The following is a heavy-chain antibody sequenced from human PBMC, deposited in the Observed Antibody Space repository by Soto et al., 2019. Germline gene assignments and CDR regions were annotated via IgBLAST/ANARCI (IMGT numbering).Heavy chain of an antibody. V-gene: IGHV1-69*13. J-gene: IGHJ3*02. CDR1: GGTFSSYA. CDR3: ARDQLSGSYYKGTDAFDI. Sequence: SVKGSCKASGGTFSSYAISWVRQAPGQGLEWMGGIIPIFGTANYAQKFQGRVTITADESTSTAYMELSSLRSEDTAVYYCARDQLSGSYYKGTDAFDIWGQGTMVTVSS. D-gene: IGHD1-26*01. CDR2: IIPIFGTA.